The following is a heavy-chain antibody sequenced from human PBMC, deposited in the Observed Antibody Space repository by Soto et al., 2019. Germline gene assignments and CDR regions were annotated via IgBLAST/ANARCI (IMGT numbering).Heavy chain of an antibody. D-gene: IGHD3-22*01. CDR1: GFTFSSYS. Sequence: EVQLVESGGGLVKPGGSLRLSCAASGFTFSSYSMNWVRQAPGKGLEWVSSISSSSSYIYYADSVKGRFTISRDNAKSSLYLQMNSLRAEDTAVYYCARDAYYYDSSGYSETNYYFDYWGQGTLVTVSS. J-gene: IGHJ4*02. CDR2: ISSSSSYI. CDR3: ARDAYYYDSSGYSETNYYFDY. V-gene: IGHV3-21*01.